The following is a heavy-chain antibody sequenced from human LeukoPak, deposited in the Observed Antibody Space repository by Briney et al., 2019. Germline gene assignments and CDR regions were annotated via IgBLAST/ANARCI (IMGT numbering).Heavy chain of an antibody. CDR3: ARGVVVAANGAFDI. CDR2: ISSSSSTI. J-gene: IGHJ3*02. Sequence: GGSLRLSCAASGFTFSSYSMNWVRQAPGKGLEWVSYISSSSSTIYYADSVKGRFTISRDNSKNTLYLQMNSLRAEDTAVYYCARGVVVAANGAFDIWGQGTMVTVSS. D-gene: IGHD2-15*01. V-gene: IGHV3-48*01. CDR1: GFTFSSYS.